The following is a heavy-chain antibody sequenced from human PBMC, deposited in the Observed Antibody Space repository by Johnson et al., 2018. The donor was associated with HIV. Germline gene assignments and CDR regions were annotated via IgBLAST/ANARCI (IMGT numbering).Heavy chain of an antibody. CDR2: IFSVGDV. CDR3: ARDGRDLVTRGSFDV. Sequence: QVQLVESGGGVVQPGRSLRLACAASGFTFSSYPMHWVRQAPGKGLEWVSVIFSVGDVYYADSVKGRFTISRDNSKNMVYLQMNSLRPEDTAVYYCARDGRDLVTRGSFDVWGQGTVVTVSS. CDR1: GFTFSSYP. V-gene: IGHV3-30*14. J-gene: IGHJ3*01. D-gene: IGHD3-9*01.